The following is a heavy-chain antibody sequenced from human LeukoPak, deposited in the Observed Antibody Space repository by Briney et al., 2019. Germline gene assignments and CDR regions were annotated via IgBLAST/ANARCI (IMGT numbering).Heavy chain of an antibody. CDR3: ANLVTFGY. D-gene: IGHD2-21*02. J-gene: IGHJ4*02. V-gene: IGHV3-30*18. CDR2: ISYDGTNT. Sequence: PGGSLRLSCAASGFAFSDSSMNWVRQAPGKGLEWVAVISYDGTNTYYADSVKGRFTISSDNSKNTLSLHMNSLRAEDTAVYYCANLVTFGYWGQGTLVTVSS. CDR1: GFAFSDSS.